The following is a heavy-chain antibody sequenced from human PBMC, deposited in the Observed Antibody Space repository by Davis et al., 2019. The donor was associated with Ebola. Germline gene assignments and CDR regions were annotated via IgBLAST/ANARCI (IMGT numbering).Heavy chain of an antibody. CDR1: GGSFSGYY. Sequence: MPSETLSLTCAVYGGSFSGYYWSWIRQPPGKGLEWIGYIYYSGSTNYNPSLKSRVTISVDTSKNQFSLKLSSVTAADTAVYYCARPLSNCSGGSCYPPHYYGMDVWGQGTTVTVSS. CDR2: IYYSGST. D-gene: IGHD2-15*01. CDR3: ARPLSNCSGGSCYPPHYYGMDV. V-gene: IGHV4-59*08. J-gene: IGHJ6*02.